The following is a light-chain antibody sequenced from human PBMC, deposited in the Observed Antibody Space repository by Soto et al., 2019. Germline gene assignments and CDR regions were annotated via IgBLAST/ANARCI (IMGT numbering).Light chain of an antibody. CDR1: SSDVGSYDH. CDR2: EVS. J-gene: IGLJ1*01. V-gene: IGLV2-14*01. CDR3: ISYTGGTTFV. Sequence: QSALTQPASVSGSPGQSITISCSGTSSDVGSYDHVAWYQQFPGKTPKLMIYEVSNRPSGVSSRFSGSKSGNTASLTISGLQAEDEADYYCISYTGGTTFVFGTGTKVTVL.